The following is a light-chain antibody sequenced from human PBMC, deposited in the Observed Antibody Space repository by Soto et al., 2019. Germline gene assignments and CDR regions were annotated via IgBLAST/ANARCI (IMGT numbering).Light chain of an antibody. Sequence: DIQMTQSPSSLSASVGDRVTITCRASQEISSYLNWYQHKPGKAPKLLIYDGSDLDTGVPSRFSGGGSGTDFTLTISSLQPEDIATYYCQQSYSDFRTFGQGTKVDIK. V-gene: IGKV1-39*01. CDR3: QQSYSDFRT. CDR1: QEISSY. CDR2: DGS. J-gene: IGKJ1*01.